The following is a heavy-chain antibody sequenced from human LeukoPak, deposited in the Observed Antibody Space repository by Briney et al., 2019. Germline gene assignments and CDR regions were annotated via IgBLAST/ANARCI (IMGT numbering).Heavy chain of an antibody. Sequence: SETLSLTCTVSGYSFSSGYYWGWVRQPPGKGLEWIGSIHHSGSTYNNPSLMSRLTISEAKSRTQFSLKLTSVTAADPAVYYCASRTESALEGFDIWGQGTMATASS. V-gene: IGHV4-38-2*02. CDR3: ASRTESALEGFDI. CDR2: IHHSGST. D-gene: IGHD1-14*01. CDR1: GYSFSSGYY. J-gene: IGHJ3*02.